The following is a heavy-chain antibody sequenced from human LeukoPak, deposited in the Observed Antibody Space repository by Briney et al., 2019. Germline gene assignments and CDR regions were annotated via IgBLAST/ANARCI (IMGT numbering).Heavy chain of an antibody. J-gene: IGHJ4*02. CDR2: FDPGDGEI. CDR1: GYTFTEIA. D-gene: IGHD2-21*01. CDR3: AAGGDYTLLDY. Sequence: ASVKVSCKVFGYTFTEIAMHWVRQPPGKGLEWMGGFDPGDGEIVYAQKFQGRVTMTEDTSTDTAYMELSSLRSEDTAVYFCAAGGDYTLLDYWGQGTLVTVSS. V-gene: IGHV1-24*01.